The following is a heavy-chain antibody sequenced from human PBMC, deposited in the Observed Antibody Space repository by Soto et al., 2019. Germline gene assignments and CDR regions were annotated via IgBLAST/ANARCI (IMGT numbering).Heavy chain of an antibody. V-gene: IGHV3-74*01. Sequence: HPRGSLRLSCSASGFTFSSYWMHWVRQAPGKGLVWVSRINSDGSSTSYADSVKGRFTISRDNAKNTLYLQMNSLRADDTAVYYCAREYYDFWSGFRYYHYYMDVWGKGTTVTVSS. D-gene: IGHD3-3*01. CDR3: AREYYDFWSGFRYYHYYMDV. J-gene: IGHJ6*03. CDR1: GFTFSSYW. CDR2: INSDGSST.